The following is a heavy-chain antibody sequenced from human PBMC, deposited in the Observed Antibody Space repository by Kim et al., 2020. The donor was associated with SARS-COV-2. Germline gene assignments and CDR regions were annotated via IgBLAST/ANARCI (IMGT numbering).Heavy chain of an antibody. CDR1: GFTFSSYS. V-gene: IGHV3-21*01. D-gene: IGHD2-2*01. Sequence: GGSLRLSCAASGFTFSSYSMNWVRQAPGKGLEWVSSISSSSSYIYYADSVKGRFTISRDNAKNSLYLQMNSLRAEDTAVYYCARVRYCSSTSCYDYYYYYMDVWGKGATVTVSS. CDR3: ARVRYCSSTSCYDYYYYYMDV. CDR2: ISSSSSYI. J-gene: IGHJ6*03.